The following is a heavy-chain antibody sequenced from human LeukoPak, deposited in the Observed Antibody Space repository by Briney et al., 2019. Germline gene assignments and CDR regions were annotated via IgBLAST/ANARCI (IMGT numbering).Heavy chain of an antibody. CDR1: GYTFTSFY. CDR3: ARGTHVRHYCNDGRCYYMDV. Sequence: GASVKVSCKASGYTFTSFYMYWVRQAPGQGLEWMGIINPSGGSTNYAQKFQGRVTMTRDMSTGTVYMGLSSLRSEDTAVYYCARGTHVRHYCNDGRCYYMDVWGKGTTVTVSS. V-gene: IGHV1-46*01. D-gene: IGHD2-15*01. J-gene: IGHJ6*03. CDR2: INPSGGST.